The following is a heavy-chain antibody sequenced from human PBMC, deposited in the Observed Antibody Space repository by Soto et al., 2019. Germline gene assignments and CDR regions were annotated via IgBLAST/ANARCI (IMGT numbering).Heavy chain of an antibody. J-gene: IGHJ6*02. CDR1: GGSFSGYY. Sequence: SETLSLTCAVYGGSFSGYYWSWIRQPPGKGLEWIGEINHSGSSNYNPSLKSRVTISVDTSKNQFSLKLSSVTAADTAVYYCARRRSRSSNSRGRYYGMDVWGQGTTVTVS. D-gene: IGHD2-2*01. CDR2: INHSGSS. CDR3: ARRRSRSSNSRGRYYGMDV. V-gene: IGHV4-34*01.